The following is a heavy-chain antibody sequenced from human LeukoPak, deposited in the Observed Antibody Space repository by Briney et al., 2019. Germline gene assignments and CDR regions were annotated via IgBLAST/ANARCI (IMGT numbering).Heavy chain of an antibody. Sequence: GESLKISCKVSGYSFTNYWIGWVRQMPGKGLERMGINPGDSDTRYSPSFQGQVTISADRSITTAYLQWSGLKASDTAMFYCAFYTPKYSFDYWGQGTLVTVSS. CDR1: GYSFTNYW. CDR2: NPGDSDT. V-gene: IGHV5-51*01. CDR3: AFYTPKYSFDY. J-gene: IGHJ4*02.